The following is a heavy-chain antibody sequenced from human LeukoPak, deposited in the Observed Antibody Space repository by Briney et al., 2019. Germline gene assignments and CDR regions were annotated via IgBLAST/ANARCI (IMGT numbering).Heavy chain of an antibody. Sequence: SETLSLTCTVSGGSISSYYWSWIRQPPGKGLEWIGYIYYSGSTNYNPSLKSRVTISVDTSKNQFSLKLSSVTAADTAVYYCARRTLTGGFTNWFDPWGQGTLVTVSS. V-gene: IGHV4-59*01. CDR3: ARRTLTGGFTNWFDP. CDR1: GGSISSYY. CDR2: IYYSGST. D-gene: IGHD3-9*01. J-gene: IGHJ5*02.